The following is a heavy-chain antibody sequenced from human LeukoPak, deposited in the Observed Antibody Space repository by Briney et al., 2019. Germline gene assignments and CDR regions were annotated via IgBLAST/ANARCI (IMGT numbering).Heavy chain of an antibody. D-gene: IGHD3-3*01. J-gene: IGHJ6*03. CDR1: GGSFSGYY. CDR3: ARGRYYDFWSGYSYYYYYMDV. Sequence: SETLSLTCAVYGGSFSGYYWSWIRQPPGKGLEWIGEINHSGSTNYNPSLKSRVTISVDTSENQFSLKLSSVTAADTAVYYCARGRYYDFWSGYSYYYYYMDVWGKGTTVTVSS. V-gene: IGHV4-34*01. CDR2: INHSGST.